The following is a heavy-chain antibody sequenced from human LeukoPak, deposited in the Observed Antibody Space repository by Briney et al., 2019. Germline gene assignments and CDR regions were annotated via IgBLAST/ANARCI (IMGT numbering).Heavy chain of an antibody. J-gene: IGHJ4*02. V-gene: IGHV4-59*08. Sequence: SETLSLTCTVSDGSISSYYWSWIRQPPGKGLEWIGSAHYSGSTRYNPSLQSRVAMSVDTSKYQFSLKLRTVTAADTATYYCARHRVELAGSFFDYWGQGTLVAVSS. D-gene: IGHD6-19*01. CDR3: ARHRVELAGSFFDY. CDR1: DGSISSYY. CDR2: AHYSGST.